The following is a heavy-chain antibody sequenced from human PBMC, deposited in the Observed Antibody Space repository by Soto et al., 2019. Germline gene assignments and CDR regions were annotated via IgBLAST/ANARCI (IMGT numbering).Heavy chain of an antibody. Sequence: VGSVKVSCKASGYTFTGYYMHWVRQAPGQGLEWMGWINPNSGGTNYAQKFQGWVTMTRDTSISTAYMELSRLRSDDTAVYYCARTGTTGTPAFDYWGQGTLVTVSS. CDR2: INPNSGGT. V-gene: IGHV1-2*04. D-gene: IGHD1-1*01. CDR1: GYTFTGYY. J-gene: IGHJ4*02. CDR3: ARTGTTGTPAFDY.